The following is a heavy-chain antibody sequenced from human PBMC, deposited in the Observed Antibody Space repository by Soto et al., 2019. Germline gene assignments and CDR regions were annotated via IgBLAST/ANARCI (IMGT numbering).Heavy chain of an antibody. J-gene: IGHJ5*02. Sequence: QLQLVQSGAEVREPGASVKLSCKASGYSFSTYDISWLRQAPGKGLEWMGVISPNNGNRTFAWKFLDRVIMTADTSSNTAYMELESLRYDDTAIYYCATSYDSGFDPWGQGTLVTVSS. CDR2: ISPNNGNR. D-gene: IGHD3-3*01. CDR1: GYSFSTYD. CDR3: ATSYDSGFDP. V-gene: IGHV1-18*04.